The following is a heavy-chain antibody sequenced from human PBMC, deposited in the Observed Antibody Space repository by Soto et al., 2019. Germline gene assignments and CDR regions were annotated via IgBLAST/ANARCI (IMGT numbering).Heavy chain of an antibody. V-gene: IGHV3-23*01. J-gene: IGHJ4*02. D-gene: IGHD3-22*01. Sequence: PGGSLRLSCAASGFTFSSYAMSWVRQAPGKGLEWVSAISGSGGSTYYADSVKGRFTISRDNSKNTLYLQMNSLRAEDTAVYYCARIYDSTGFYYEYWGQGALVTVSS. CDR1: GFTFSSYA. CDR2: ISGSGGST. CDR3: ARIYDSTGFYYEY.